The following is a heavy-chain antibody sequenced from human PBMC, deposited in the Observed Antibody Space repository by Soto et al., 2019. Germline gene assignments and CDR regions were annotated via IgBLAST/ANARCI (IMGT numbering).Heavy chain of an antibody. CDR2: IYPGDSDT. Sequence: GESLKISCRGSGYSFTSYWIGWVRQMPGKGLEWMGIIYPGDSDTRYSPSFQGQVTISADKSISTAYLQWSSLKASDTAMYYCARHRGSSSRLTYYYMDVWGKGTMVTVSS. CDR1: GYSFTSYW. CDR3: ARHRGSSSRLTYYYMDV. D-gene: IGHD6-6*01. V-gene: IGHV5-51*01. J-gene: IGHJ6*03.